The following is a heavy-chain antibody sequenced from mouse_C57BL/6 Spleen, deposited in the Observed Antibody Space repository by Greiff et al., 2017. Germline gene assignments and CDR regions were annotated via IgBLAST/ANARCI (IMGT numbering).Heavy chain of an antibody. J-gene: IGHJ2*01. D-gene: IGHD1-1*01. CDR1: GFNIKDDY. CDR3: TTTYYGDY. V-gene: IGHV14-4*01. Sequence: VQLQQSGAELVRPGASVKLSCTASGFNIKDDYMDWVKQRPEQGLEWIGWIDPENGDTEYASKFQGKATITADTSSNTAYLQLSSLTSEDTAVYYCTTTYYGDYWGQGTTLTVSS. CDR2: IDPENGDT.